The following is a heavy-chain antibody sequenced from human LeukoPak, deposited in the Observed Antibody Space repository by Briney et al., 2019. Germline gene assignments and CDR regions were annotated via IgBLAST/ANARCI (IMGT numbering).Heavy chain of an antibody. Sequence: GGSLRLSCAASGFTFSSYGMHWVRQAPGKGLEWVAFIRYDGSNKYYADSVKGRFTISRDNSKNTLYLQMNSLRAEDTAVYYCAKEGAVQGWLQWGGFDYWGQGTLVTVSS. J-gene: IGHJ4*02. CDR2: IRYDGSNK. CDR3: AKEGAVQGWLQWGGFDY. D-gene: IGHD5-24*01. CDR1: GFTFSSYG. V-gene: IGHV3-30*02.